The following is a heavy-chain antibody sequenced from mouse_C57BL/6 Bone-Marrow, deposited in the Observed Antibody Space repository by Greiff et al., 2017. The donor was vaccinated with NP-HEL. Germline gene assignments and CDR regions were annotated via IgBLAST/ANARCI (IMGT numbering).Heavy chain of an antibody. J-gene: IGHJ2*01. CDR3: ARMGLRLLYFDY. V-gene: IGHV1-81*01. CDR1: GYTFTSYG. Sequence: VHLVESGAELARPGASVKLSCKASGYTFTSYGISWVKQRTGQGLEWIGEIYPRSGTTYYNEKFKGKATLTADKSSSTAYMELRSLTSEDSAVYFCARMGLRLLYFDYWGQGTTLTVSS. D-gene: IGHD3-2*02. CDR2: IYPRSGTT.